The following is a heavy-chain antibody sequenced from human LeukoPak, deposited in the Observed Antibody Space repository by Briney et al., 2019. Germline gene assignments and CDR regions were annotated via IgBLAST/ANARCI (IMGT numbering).Heavy chain of an antibody. D-gene: IGHD6-13*01. CDR2: INHSGST. CDR1: GGSFSGYY. V-gene: IGHV4-34*01. J-gene: IGHJ5*02. CDR3: ARRIGYSSSWNWFDP. Sequence: SETLSLTCAVYGGSFSGYYWSWIRQPPGKGREWIGEINHSGSTNYNPSLKSRVTISVDTSKNQFSLKLSSVTAADTAVYYCARRIGYSSSWNWFDPWGQGTLVTVSS.